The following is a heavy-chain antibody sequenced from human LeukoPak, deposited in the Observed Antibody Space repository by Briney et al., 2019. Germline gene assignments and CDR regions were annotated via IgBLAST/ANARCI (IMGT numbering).Heavy chain of an antibody. CDR2: IYYSGST. J-gene: IGHJ4*02. V-gene: IGHV4-59*08. CDR3: ARHGVGTISYPHFDY. CDR1: GGSINSYY. D-gene: IGHD3-3*01. Sequence: PSETLSLTCTVSGGSINSYYWSWIRRPPGKGLEWIGYIYYSGSTNYNPSLKSRVTISVDTPKNQFSLKLSSVTAADTAVYYCARHGVGTISYPHFDYWGQGTLVTVSS.